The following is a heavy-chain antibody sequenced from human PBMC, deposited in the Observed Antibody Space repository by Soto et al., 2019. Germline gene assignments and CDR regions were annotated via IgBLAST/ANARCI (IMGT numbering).Heavy chain of an antibody. V-gene: IGHV4-30-4*01. CDR3: ARDRGTMIGGWFDP. D-gene: IGHD3-22*01. CDR2: IYYSGST. Sequence: QVQLRESAPGLVKPSQTLSLTCTFSGGSISSGDYYWGWFPKPPGKGLEWIGYIYYSGSTYYNPSLKSRVTISVDTSKNQFSLKLSSVTAADTAVYYCARDRGTMIGGWFDPWGQGTLVTVSS. J-gene: IGHJ5*02. CDR1: GGSISSGDYY.